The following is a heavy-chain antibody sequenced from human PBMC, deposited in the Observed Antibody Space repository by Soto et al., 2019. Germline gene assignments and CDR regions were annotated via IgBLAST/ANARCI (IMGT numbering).Heavy chain of an antibody. Sequence: VQLVESGGGLVQPGGSLRLSCAASGFTFSDYYMSWIRQAPGKGLEWVSYISSSGSTIYYADSVKGRFTISRDNAQNSPYLLMNSLRAEDTAVYYCARSIYYYYMDAWGKGTTVTVSS. CDR3: ARSIYYYYMDA. J-gene: IGHJ6*03. CDR1: GFTFSDYY. CDR2: ISSSGSTI. V-gene: IGHV3-11*01.